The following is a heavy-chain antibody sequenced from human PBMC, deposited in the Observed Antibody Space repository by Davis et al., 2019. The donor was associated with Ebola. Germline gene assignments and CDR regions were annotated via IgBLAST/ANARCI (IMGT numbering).Heavy chain of an antibody. J-gene: IGHJ3*02. CDR3: AKDTSNIWFDI. V-gene: IGHV3-23*01. CDR2: IIGSDGST. CDR1: GFTFSFSA. D-gene: IGHD1-26*01. Sequence: PGGSLRLSCAASGFTFSFSAMAWVRQAPGKGLEWVSGIIGSDGSTYYADSVKGRFTVSRDESKNTLYLQMSSLKAEDTALYYCAKDTSNIWFDIWGQGTNVTVSS.